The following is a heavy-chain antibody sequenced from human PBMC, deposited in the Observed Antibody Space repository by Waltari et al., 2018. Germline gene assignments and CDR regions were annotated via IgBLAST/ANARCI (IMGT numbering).Heavy chain of an antibody. J-gene: IGHJ4*02. CDR2: ITHNFGKA. CDR1: GGTFSSYA. D-gene: IGHD3-10*01. V-gene: IGHV1-69*04. Sequence: QVQLVQSGAEVKKPGSSVKVSCKASGGTFSSYAISWVRQAPGQGLEWMGRITHNFGKANYAQKFQGRVTITADKSTSTAYMELSSLRSEDTAVYYCARDPDYYGSGRTDYWGQGTLVTVSS. CDR3: ARDPDYYGSGRTDY.